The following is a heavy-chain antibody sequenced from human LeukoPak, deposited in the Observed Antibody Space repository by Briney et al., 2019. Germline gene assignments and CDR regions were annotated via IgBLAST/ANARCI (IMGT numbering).Heavy chain of an antibody. CDR2: ISAYNGNT. V-gene: IGHV1-18*01. D-gene: IGHD3-22*01. J-gene: IGHJ5*02. Sequence: GASVKVSCKASGYTSTSYGISWVRQAPGQGLEWMGWISAYNGNTNYAQKLQGRVTMTTDTSTSTAYMELRSLRSDDTAVYYCARDLTLYYYDSSGYYLWGQGTLVTVSS. CDR1: GYTSTSYG. CDR3: ARDLTLYYYDSSGYYL.